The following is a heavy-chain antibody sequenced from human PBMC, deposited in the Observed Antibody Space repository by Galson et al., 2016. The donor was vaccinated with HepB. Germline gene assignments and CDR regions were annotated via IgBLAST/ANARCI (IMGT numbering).Heavy chain of an antibody. V-gene: IGHV4-34*01. Sequence: SLTCAVYGGSFSNYYWSWIRPPPGKGLEWIGEINHRGSTNYNPSPKSRLSISVDRPKNQFSLRLSSVTAADTAVYYCARQSKYRSGWYEAWYYYNMDVWGQRTTVTVSS. D-gene: IGHD6-19*01. CDR1: GGSFSNYY. J-gene: IGHJ6*03. CDR2: INHRGST. CDR3: ARQSKYRSGWYEAWYYYNMDV.